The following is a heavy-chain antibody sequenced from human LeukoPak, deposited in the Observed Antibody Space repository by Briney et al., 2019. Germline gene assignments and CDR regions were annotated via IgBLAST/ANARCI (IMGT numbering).Heavy chain of an antibody. V-gene: IGHV3-9*03. CDR2: ISWNSGSI. CDR3: AKGYSYGFVDAFDI. Sequence: PGRSLRLSCAASGFTFDDYAIHWVRQAPGKGLEWVSGISWNSGSIGYADSVKGRFTISRDNAKNSLYLQMNSLRAEDMALYYCAKGYSYGFVDAFDIWGQGTMVTVSS. CDR1: GFTFDDYA. D-gene: IGHD5-18*01. J-gene: IGHJ3*02.